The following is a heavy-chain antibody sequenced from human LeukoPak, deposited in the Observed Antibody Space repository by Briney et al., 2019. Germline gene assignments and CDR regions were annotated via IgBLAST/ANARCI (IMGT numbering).Heavy chain of an antibody. CDR1: GGTFSSYA. J-gene: IGHJ5*02. CDR2: IIPIFGTA. CDR3: ARGGSSDFWSGHNWFDP. D-gene: IGHD3-3*01. V-gene: IGHV1-69*13. Sequence: ASVKVSCKASGGTFSSYAISWVRQAPGQGLEWMGGIIPIFGTANYAQKFQGRVTITADESTSTAYMELSSLRSEDTAVYYCARGGSSDFWSGHNWFDPWGQGTLVTASS.